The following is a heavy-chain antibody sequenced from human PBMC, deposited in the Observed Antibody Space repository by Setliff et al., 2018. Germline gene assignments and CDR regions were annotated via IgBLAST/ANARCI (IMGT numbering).Heavy chain of an antibody. J-gene: IGHJ3*02. V-gene: IGHV3-7*01. Sequence: PGGSLRLSCAGSGFTFNTYWMTWVRQAPGKGLEWVASITHDGSKTYILDSVKGRFTISRDNTKNSLYLQMDSLRAEDTAVYYCARDYYDDGSGYSADAFDIWGQGTMVTVSS. D-gene: IGHD3-22*01. CDR2: ITHDGSKT. CDR1: GFTFNTYW. CDR3: ARDYYDDGSGYSADAFDI.